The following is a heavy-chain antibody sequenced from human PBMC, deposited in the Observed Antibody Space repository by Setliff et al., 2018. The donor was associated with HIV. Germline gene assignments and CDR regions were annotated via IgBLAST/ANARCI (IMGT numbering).Heavy chain of an antibody. V-gene: IGHV3-74*01. J-gene: IGHJ4*02. CDR3: ARHSDWVYNDYLDY. Sequence: GGSLRLSCAASGFIFSNYWMHWVRQAPGKGLVWVSRINSDGSSISYADSVKGRFTISRDNAKNTLYLQMNSLRGEDTAVYYCARHSDWVYNDYLDYWGQGTLVTVSS. D-gene: IGHD6-19*01. CDR2: INSDGSSI. CDR1: GFIFSNYW.